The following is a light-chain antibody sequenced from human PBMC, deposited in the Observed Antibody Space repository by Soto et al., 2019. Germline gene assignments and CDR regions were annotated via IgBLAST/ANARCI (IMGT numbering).Light chain of an antibody. Sequence: PGERATLSCRASQRLTTRYLAWYQQKPGQAPRLLIYGASSWATGIPDRISGSGSGTDFTLTISRLEPEDFAVYYCQQYGTSPTFGQGTRLEIK. CDR3: QQYGTSPT. CDR2: GAS. J-gene: IGKJ5*01. V-gene: IGKV3-20*01. CDR1: QRLTTRY.